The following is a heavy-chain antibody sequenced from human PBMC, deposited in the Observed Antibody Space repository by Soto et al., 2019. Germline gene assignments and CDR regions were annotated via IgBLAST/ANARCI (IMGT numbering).Heavy chain of an antibody. D-gene: IGHD3-3*01. CDR1: GYTFTSYY. J-gene: IGHJ6*02. CDR3: SREVGETIFGVVRYYGMDV. Sequence: ASVKVSCKASGYTFTSYYMHWVRQAPGQGFEWMGIINPSGGSTSYAQKFQGRVTMTRDTSTSTVYMELSSLRSEDTAVYYCSREVGETIFGVVRYYGMDVWGQGTTVTVSS. V-gene: IGHV1-46*01. CDR2: INPSGGST.